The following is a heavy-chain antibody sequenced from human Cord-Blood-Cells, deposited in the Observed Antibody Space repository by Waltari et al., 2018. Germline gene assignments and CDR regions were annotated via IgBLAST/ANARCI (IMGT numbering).Heavy chain of an antibody. D-gene: IGHD1-26*01. V-gene: IGHV1-2*02. CDR3: ARDSGSYFTSLDY. CDR2: INPNRGGT. J-gene: IGHJ4*02. Sequence: QVQLVQSGAEVKKPGASVKVSCKASGYTSTGYYMHWVRPAPGQGLEGMGWINPNRGGTNYAQKVQDRVTMTRDTSISTAYMELSRLRSDDTAVYYWARDSGSYFTSLDYWGQGTLVTVSS. CDR1: GYTSTGYY.